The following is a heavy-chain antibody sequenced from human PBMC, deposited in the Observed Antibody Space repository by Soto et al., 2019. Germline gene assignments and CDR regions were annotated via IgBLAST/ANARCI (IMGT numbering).Heavy chain of an antibody. Sequence: ASGKVSCKSSGYTFTGYYMHWVRQAPGQGPEWMGWINPNSGGTNYAQKFQGRVTMTRDTSISTAYMELSRLRSDDTAVYYCARVDPYRVGYPHFDYWGQGTLVTVSS. D-gene: IGHD1-26*01. J-gene: IGHJ4*02. CDR3: ARVDPYRVGYPHFDY. CDR1: GYTFTGYY. V-gene: IGHV1-2*02. CDR2: INPNSGGT.